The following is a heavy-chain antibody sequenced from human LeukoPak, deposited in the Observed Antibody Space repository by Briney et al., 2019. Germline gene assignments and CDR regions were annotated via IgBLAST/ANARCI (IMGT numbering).Heavy chain of an antibody. Sequence: SETLSLTCTVSGGSTSSSDYYWGWIRQPPGNDLEWIGSIYYSGSTYYSPSLKSRVTISVDTSKNQFSLKLSSVTAADTAVYYCARDPHGDYDYWGQGTLVTVSS. V-gene: IGHV4-39*02. CDR2: IYYSGST. D-gene: IGHD4-17*01. CDR3: ARDPHGDYDY. CDR1: GGSTSSSDYY. J-gene: IGHJ4*02.